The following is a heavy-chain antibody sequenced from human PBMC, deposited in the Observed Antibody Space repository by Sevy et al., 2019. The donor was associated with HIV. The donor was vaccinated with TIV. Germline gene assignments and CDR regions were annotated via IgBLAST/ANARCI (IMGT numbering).Heavy chain of an antibody. CDR1: GYTFTSYA. Sequence: ASVKVSCKASGYTFTSYAMHWVRQAPGQRLEWMGWINAGNGNTKYSQKFQGRVTITRDTSASTAYMELSSLRSEDSAVYYCARAGWNVVVTAQDYWGQGTLVTVSS. D-gene: IGHD2-21*02. CDR2: INAGNGNT. J-gene: IGHJ4*02. CDR3: ARAGWNVVVTAQDY. V-gene: IGHV1-3*01.